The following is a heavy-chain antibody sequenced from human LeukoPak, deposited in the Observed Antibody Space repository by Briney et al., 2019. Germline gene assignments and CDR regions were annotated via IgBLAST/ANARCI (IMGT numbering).Heavy chain of an antibody. CDR2: ISLNSGGT. CDR3: ARGVRMRGGSTMDV. V-gene: IGHV1-2*04. J-gene: IGHJ6*02. CDR1: GYTFTSYS. D-gene: IGHD2-15*01. Sequence: GSVKVSCKASGYTFTSYSISWVRQAPRQGLECMGWISLNSGGTNHAQKFHGWVTMSWDTSISTASIQLSSLRSDNTAVYYCARGVRMRGGSTMDVWGQGTTVTVSS.